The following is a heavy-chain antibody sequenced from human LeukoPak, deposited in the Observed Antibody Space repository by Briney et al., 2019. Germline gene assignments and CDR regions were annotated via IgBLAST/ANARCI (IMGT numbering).Heavy chain of an antibody. Sequence: PSETLSLTCTVSGGFISNSRDYWAWIRQPPGKGLEWIANIYYSGSTYYNPSLKSRVTISVDTSKNQFSLKLSSVTAADTAVYYCARAYCSGGSCKRNRQNWFDPWGQGTLVTVSS. CDR2: IYYSGST. CDR3: ARAYCSGGSCKRNRQNWFDP. V-gene: IGHV4-39*07. D-gene: IGHD2-15*01. J-gene: IGHJ5*02. CDR1: GGFISNSRDY.